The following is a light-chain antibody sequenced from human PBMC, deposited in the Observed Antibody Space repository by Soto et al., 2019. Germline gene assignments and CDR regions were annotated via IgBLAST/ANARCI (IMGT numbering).Light chain of an antibody. Sequence: EIVMTQSPGTLSVSPGEIAPGAFMASQSVNSKLAWYQQKPGQAPRLLIYDASNRATGIPARFSGSGSGTDFTLTISSLEPEDFAVYYCQQRSNWPPETFGQGTKVDIK. CDR2: DAS. J-gene: IGKJ1*01. CDR3: QQRSNWPPET. V-gene: IGKV3-11*01. CDR1: QSVNSK.